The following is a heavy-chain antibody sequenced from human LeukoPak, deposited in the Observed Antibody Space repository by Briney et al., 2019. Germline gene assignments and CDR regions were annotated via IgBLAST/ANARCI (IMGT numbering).Heavy chain of an antibody. J-gene: IGHJ4*02. CDR3: ARLLNGYIYGYFPFDN. CDR2: MYYSGNT. V-gene: IGHV4-39*01. CDR1: GASISSSSYY. D-gene: IGHD5-18*01. Sequence: SETLSLTCTVSGASISSSSYYWGWVRQPPGKGLEWVGSMYYSGNTYYNPSLKTRVTISVDTSKNQFSLKLNSVTAADTAVYYCARLLNGYIYGYFPFDNWGQGTLVTVSS.